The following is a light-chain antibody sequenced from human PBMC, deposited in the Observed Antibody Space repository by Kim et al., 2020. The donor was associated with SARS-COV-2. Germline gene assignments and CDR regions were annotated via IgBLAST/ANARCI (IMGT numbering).Light chain of an antibody. CDR2: GKN. CDR3: NSRDSSGNHLV. CDR1: SLRSYY. Sequence: SELPQDPAVSVAFGQTVRLTCHGDSLRSYYASWYQQKPGPAPVLVIYGKNNRPSGIPDRFSGSSSGNSASLTITGSQAEDEADYYCNSRDSSGNHLVFG. V-gene: IGLV3-19*01. J-gene: IGLJ3*02.